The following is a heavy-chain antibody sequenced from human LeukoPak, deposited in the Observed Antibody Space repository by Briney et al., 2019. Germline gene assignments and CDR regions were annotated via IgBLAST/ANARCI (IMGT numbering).Heavy chain of an antibody. CDR2: IKANIDGGST. J-gene: IGHJ4*02. CDR3: STDFSHFDLSSGFYSY. V-gene: IGHV3-15*01. D-gene: IGHD3-3*01. CDR1: GFTFTSAW. Sequence: GGSLRLSCAASGFTFTSAWMVWVRQAPGKGLEWIGRIKANIDGGSTDLAAPVKGRFSISRDDSTKTASLQMNSLKIEDTAVYYCSTDFSHFDLSSGFYSYWGQGSLVTVSS.